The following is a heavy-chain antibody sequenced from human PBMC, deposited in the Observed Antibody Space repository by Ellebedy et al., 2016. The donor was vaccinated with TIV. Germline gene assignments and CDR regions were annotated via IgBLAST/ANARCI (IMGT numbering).Heavy chain of an antibody. CDR3: ARHVGWELPYFDY. CDR2: IYYSGST. J-gene: IGHJ4*02. CDR1: GGSFGVYY. Sequence: SETLSLTCAVDGGSFGVYYWSWIRQPPGKGLEWIGYIYYSGSTNYNPSLKSRVTISVDTSKNQFSLKLSSVTAADTAVYYCARHVGWELPYFDYWGQGTLVTVSS. D-gene: IGHD1-26*01. V-gene: IGHV4-59*08.